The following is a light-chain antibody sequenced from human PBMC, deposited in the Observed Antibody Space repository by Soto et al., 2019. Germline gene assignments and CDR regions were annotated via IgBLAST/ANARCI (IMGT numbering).Light chain of an antibody. CDR3: QQYNNWPPWT. Sequence: EIVMTQSPAPLSVSPGERATLSCRASQSVSSNFAWYQQKPGQAPRLLIYGASTRATGIPASFSGSGYGTEFTLTISSLQSEDFEGYYCQQYNNWPPWTFGQGTKVEIK. V-gene: IGKV3-15*01. J-gene: IGKJ1*01. CDR1: QSVSSN. CDR2: GAS.